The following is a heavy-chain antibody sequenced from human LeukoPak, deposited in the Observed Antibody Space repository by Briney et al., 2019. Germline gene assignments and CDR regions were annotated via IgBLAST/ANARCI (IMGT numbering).Heavy chain of an antibody. D-gene: IGHD2-2*01. V-gene: IGHV3-49*04. CDR2: IQAKAYGGAT. CDR3: TRAPHPRCSSSGCYLDY. Sequence: GGSLRLSCSTSGFTFGDYAMSWVRQAPGKGLEWVGFIQAKAYGGATKYAASVYGRFSISRDDSQSIANLQMNDLKTEDTAVYYCTRAPHPRCSSSGCYLDYWGQGTLVTVSS. J-gene: IGHJ4*02. CDR1: GFTFGDYA.